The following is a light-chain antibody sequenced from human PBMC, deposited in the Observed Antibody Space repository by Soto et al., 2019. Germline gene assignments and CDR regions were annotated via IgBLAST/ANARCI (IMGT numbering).Light chain of an antibody. CDR2: DVS. CDR1: SSDVGGYNY. Sequence: QSVLAQPAYVSGSPGQSITISCTGTSSDVGGYNYVSWYQQHPGKAPKLMIYDVSNRPSGVSNRFSGSKSGNTASLTISGLQAEDEADYYCSSYTSSSTHLFGTGTKVTVL. CDR3: SSYTSSSTHL. J-gene: IGLJ1*01. V-gene: IGLV2-14*01.